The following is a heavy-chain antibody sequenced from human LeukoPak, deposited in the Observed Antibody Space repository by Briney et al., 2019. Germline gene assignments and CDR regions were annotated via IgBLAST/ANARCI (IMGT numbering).Heavy chain of an antibody. D-gene: IGHD6-19*01. CDR1: AGSISGYY. CDR2: IFYSVTT. Sequence: SETLSLTCTVSAGSISGYYWSWDRHAPGKGLEWNGYIFYSVTTNQNPSLKSRVAISVDTSKNQLSLRLSSGTAADTVMYYCARLHLAVALGAVDIWGQGTMVTVSS. J-gene: IGHJ3*02. V-gene: IGHV4-59*08. CDR3: ARLHLAVALGAVDI.